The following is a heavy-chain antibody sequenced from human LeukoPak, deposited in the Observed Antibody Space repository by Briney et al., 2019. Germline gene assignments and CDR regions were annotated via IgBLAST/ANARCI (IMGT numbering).Heavy chain of an antibody. D-gene: IGHD2-21*01. CDR1: GFTFSSHW. CDR3: ARDFHIHY. CDR2: INHDASER. J-gene: IGHJ4*02. Sequence: GGSLRLSCAASGFTFSSHWMTWVRQAPGKGLEWVANINHDASERYYVDSVKGRFPISRDNAKNSLYLQMNSLRAEDTALYYCARDFHIHYWGQGTLVTVSS. V-gene: IGHV3-7*01.